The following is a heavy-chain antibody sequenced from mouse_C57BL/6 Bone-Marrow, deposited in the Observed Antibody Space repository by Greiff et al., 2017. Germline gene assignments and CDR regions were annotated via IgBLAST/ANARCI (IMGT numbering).Heavy chain of an antibody. CDR3: ARELGQAWFAY. Sequence: VQLVESGAELARPGASVKLSCKASGYTFTSYGISWVKQRTGQGLEWIGEIYPRSGNTYYNEKFKGKATLTADKSSSTAYMELRSLTSEDSAVYFCARELGQAWFAYWGQGTLVTVSA. D-gene: IGHD4-1*01. J-gene: IGHJ3*01. CDR1: GYTFTSYG. V-gene: IGHV1-81*01. CDR2: IYPRSGNT.